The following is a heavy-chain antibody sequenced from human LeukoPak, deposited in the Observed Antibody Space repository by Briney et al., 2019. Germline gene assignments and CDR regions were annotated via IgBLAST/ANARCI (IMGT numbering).Heavy chain of an antibody. CDR2: IRSKANSYAT. D-gene: IGHD4-17*01. CDR1: GFTFSGSA. Sequence: GGSLRLSCAASGFTFSGSAMHWVRQASGKGLEWVGRIRSKANSYATAYAASVKGRFTICRDDSKNTAYLQMNSLKTEDTAVYYCTRWTYGDYHAFDIWGQGTMVTVSS. J-gene: IGHJ3*02. CDR3: TRWTYGDYHAFDI. V-gene: IGHV3-73*01.